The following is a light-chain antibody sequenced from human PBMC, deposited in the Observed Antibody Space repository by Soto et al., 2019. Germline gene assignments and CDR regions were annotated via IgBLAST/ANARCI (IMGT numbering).Light chain of an antibody. CDR2: EVS. CDR3: SSYTSSSTLV. J-gene: IGLJ2*01. CDR1: SSDVGGYNY. V-gene: IGLV2-14*01. Sequence: QSVLTQPASVSGSPGQSITISCTGTSSDVGGYNYVSWYQQHPGKAPKLMIYEVSNRPSGVSNRFSGSKSVNPASLTISGLQAEYEADYYCSSYTSSSTLVFGGGTKLTVL.